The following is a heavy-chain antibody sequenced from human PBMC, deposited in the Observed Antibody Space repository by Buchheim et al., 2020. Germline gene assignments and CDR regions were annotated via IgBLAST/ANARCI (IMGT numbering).Heavy chain of an antibody. V-gene: IGHV3-21*01. D-gene: IGHD2-2*01. CDR3: ASFCSGTSCYSAY. J-gene: IGHJ4*02. Sequence: EVQLVESGGGLVKPGGSLRLSRAASGFTFSTYTMNWVRQAPGKGLEWVSSISSASSYIFYADSVKGRFTISRDNAKNSLFLQMNSLRAEDTAVYYCASFCSGTSCYSAYWGQGTL. CDR2: ISSASSYI. CDR1: GFTFSTYT.